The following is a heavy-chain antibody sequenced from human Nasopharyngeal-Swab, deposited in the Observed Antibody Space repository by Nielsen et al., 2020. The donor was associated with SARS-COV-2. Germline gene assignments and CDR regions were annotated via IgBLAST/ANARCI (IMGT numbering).Heavy chain of an antibody. V-gene: IGHV3-30*14. D-gene: IGHD1-26*01. Sequence: GESLKISCAASGFTFTDYTMHWIRQPPGQGLEWVAIMSYNGSNRYYADSVKGRFTFSRDNSKNTLYLQMTSLRAEDTAVYYCARGSRRATVGATAYWGQGTLVTVSS. CDR1: GFTFTDYT. J-gene: IGHJ4*02. CDR3: ARGSRRATVGATAY. CDR2: MSYNGSNR.